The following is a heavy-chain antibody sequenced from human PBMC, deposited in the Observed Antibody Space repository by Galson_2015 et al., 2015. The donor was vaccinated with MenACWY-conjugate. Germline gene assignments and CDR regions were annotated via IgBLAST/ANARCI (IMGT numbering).Heavy chain of an antibody. CDR3: ANHYMNV. Sequence: CAISGDSVSSNSAAWNWIRQSPSRGLEWLGRTYHRSKWYNDYAVSVRGRMTISPDTSRNQFSLLLNSVTPEDTAVYYCANHYMNVWGKGTTVTVSS. CDR1: GDSVSSNSAA. V-gene: IGHV6-1*01. J-gene: IGHJ6*03. CDR2: TYHRSKWYN.